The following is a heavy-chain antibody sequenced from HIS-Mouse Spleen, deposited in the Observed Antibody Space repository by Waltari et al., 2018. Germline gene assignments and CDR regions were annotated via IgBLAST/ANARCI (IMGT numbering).Heavy chain of an antibody. D-gene: IGHD6-13*01. CDR3: AREIPYSSSWYDWYFDL. CDR2: IYYSGST. J-gene: IGHJ2*01. CDR1: GGSIRRTSSY. Sequence: QLQLQESGPGLVTPSETLSLTCTVSGGSIRRTSSYWGGIRQPPGKGLEWIGSIYYSGSTYYNPSLKSRVTISVDTSKNQFSLKLSSVTAADTAVYYCAREIPYSSSWYDWYFDLWGRGTLVTVSS. V-gene: IGHV4-39*07.